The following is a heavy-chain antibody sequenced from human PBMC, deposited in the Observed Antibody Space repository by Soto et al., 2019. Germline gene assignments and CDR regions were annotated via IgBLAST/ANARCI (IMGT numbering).Heavy chain of an antibody. CDR1: GYTFTSYY. D-gene: IGHD4-17*01. J-gene: IGHJ6*03. V-gene: IGHV1-46*03. CDR3: ARITMTTGYYYYMVV. Sequence: ASVKVSCKASGYTFTSYYMHCVRQAPGQGPEWMGIINPSGGSTSYAQKFQGRVTMTRDTSTSTVYMELSSLRSEDTAVYYCARITMTTGYYYYMVVWCKGTSVSV. CDR2: INPSGGST.